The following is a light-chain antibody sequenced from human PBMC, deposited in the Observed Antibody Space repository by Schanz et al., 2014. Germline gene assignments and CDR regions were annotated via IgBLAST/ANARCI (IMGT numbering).Light chain of an antibody. CDR1: SGDVGTYKF. Sequence: QSALTQPASVSGSPGQSITISCTGTSGDVGTYKFVSWYQQHPGKAPKLIIYDVTNRPSGLSNRFSGSKSANTASLTISGLQAEDEADYYCSSYTTSSTWVFGGGTKLTVL. CDR3: SSYTTSSTWV. V-gene: IGLV2-14*03. J-gene: IGLJ3*02. CDR2: DVT.